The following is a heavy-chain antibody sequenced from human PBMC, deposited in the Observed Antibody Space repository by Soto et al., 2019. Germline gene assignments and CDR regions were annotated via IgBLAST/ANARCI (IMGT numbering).Heavy chain of an antibody. Sequence: PSETLSLTCAVSGGSISSSNWWSWVRQPPGKGLEWIGEIYHNENTYYNPSLESRVTISVDTSKNHFSLKVTSATVADTAVYYCARLGGYCSSTGCYGYYALDVWGPGTTVTFSS. D-gene: IGHD2-2*01. J-gene: IGHJ6*02. CDR2: IYHNENT. V-gene: IGHV4-4*02. CDR3: ARLGGYCSSTGCYGYYALDV. CDR1: GGSISSSNW.